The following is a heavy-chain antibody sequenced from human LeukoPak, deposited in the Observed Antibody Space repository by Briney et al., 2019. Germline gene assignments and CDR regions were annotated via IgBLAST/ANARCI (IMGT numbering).Heavy chain of an antibody. CDR3: TKDTYCSGTTCNGGPGDY. CDR1: GGSISSQY. Sequence: SETLSLTCTVSGGSISSQYWSWIRQPAGKGLEWIGRIYASGSTNYNPSLKSRVTMSVDTSKNQFSLKPSPVTAADTAVFYCTKDTYCSGTTCNGGPGDYWGQGILVTVSS. J-gene: IGHJ4*02. CDR2: IYASGST. D-gene: IGHD2-2*01. V-gene: IGHV4-4*07.